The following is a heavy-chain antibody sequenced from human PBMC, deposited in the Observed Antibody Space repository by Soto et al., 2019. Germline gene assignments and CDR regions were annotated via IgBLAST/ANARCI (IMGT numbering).Heavy chain of an antibody. CDR3: LRGHSGYGNFDY. Sequence: HPRRSLRLSCAASGFTFSSYWMHWVRQAPGKGLVWVSRIKGDGIETNYADSVKGRFTISRDNAKNTLYLQLNSLRAEDTAVYYCLRGHSGYGNFDYWGARTWVTV. CDR2: IKGDGIET. CDR1: GFTFSSYW. D-gene: IGHD5-12*01. V-gene: IGHV3-74*01. J-gene: IGHJ4*02.